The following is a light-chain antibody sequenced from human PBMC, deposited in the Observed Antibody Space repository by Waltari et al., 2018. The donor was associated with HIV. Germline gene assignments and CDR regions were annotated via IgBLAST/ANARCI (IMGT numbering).Light chain of an antibody. V-gene: IGKV3-20*01. CDR2: GAS. Sequence: EIVLTQSPGTLSLSPGKRATLSCRASQSVSSSFLAWYQQRPGQAPRVLIYGASSRATGIPERFSGSGSGTDFTLTISRLEPEDFAVYYCQKDGNSPPITFGGGTKVEIK. J-gene: IGKJ4*01. CDR3: QKDGNSPPIT. CDR1: QSVSSSF.